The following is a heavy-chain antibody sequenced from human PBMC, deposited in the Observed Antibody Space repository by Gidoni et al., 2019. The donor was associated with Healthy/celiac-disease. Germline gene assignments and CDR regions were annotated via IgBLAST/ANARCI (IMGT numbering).Heavy chain of an antibody. CDR2: IWYNGRNK. CDR3: ARDEYDSSGYYLRGNAFDI. J-gene: IGHJ3*02. D-gene: IGHD3-22*01. V-gene: IGHV3-33*01. Sequence: VQLVESGGGVVQPGRSLRLSCAASGFTFSSYGLHWVRRAPGKGLEWVAVIWYNGRNKYYADSVKGRFTISRDNSKNTLYLQMNSLRAEDTAVYYCARDEYDSSGYYLRGNAFDIWGQGTMVTVSS. CDR1: GFTFSSYG.